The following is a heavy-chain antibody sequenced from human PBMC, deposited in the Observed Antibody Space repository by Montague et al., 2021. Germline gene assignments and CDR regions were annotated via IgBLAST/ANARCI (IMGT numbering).Heavy chain of an antibody. V-gene: IGHV4-59*01. J-gene: IGHJ3*01. D-gene: IGHD1-26*01. CDR2: IYSSGNT. Sequence: SETLSLTCTVSGDSMTTYEWNWIRQPPGKGLEWIGYIYSSGNTNYNPSLKSRVTISVDTSRNQFSLEVSSVTAADTAMYYCAREWSGFDFWGHGTMVTVSS. CDR3: AREWSGFDF. CDR1: GDSMTTYE.